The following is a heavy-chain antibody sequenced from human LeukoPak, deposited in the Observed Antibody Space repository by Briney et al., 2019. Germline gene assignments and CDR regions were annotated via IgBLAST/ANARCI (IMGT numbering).Heavy chain of an antibody. CDR2: ISDSGGYT. CDR3: ATGFSDTVTRSAFDI. V-gene: IGHV3-23*01. CDR1: GLTFRTYA. Sequence: PGGSLRLSCAASGLTFRTYAMSWVRQAPGKGLEWVSSISDSGGYTFYADSVKGRFTISRDNSKNTLYLQMNSLRAEDTAVYYCATGFSDTVTRSAFDIWGQGTMVTVSS. D-gene: IGHD4-17*01. J-gene: IGHJ3*02.